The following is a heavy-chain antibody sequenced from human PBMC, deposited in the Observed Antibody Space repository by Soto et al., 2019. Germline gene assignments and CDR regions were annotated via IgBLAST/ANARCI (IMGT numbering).Heavy chain of an antibody. CDR1: GYTFPRYA. D-gene: IGHD3-9*01. V-gene: IGHV1-3*01. Sequence: GASVKVSCKASGYTFPRYAMNWVRQAPGQSPEWTGWINPGNGNTKYSQRFQGRVTITRDTSASTAYMELSSLTSEDTAVYYCARRGALTSYYYGYYFDYWGQGTLVTVSS. CDR3: ARRGALTSYYYGYYFDY. J-gene: IGHJ4*02. CDR2: INPGNGNT.